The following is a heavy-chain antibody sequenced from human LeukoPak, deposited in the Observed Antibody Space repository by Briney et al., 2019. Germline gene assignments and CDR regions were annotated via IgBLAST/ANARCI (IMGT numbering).Heavy chain of an antibody. V-gene: IGHV3-7*01. J-gene: IGHJ4*02. CDR3: ARDLAYSRLDY. D-gene: IGHD5-18*01. CDR1: GFTFSGYG. CDR2: INPEGSEK. Sequence: PGGSLRLSCAASGFTFSGYGMDWVRQAPGKGLEWVASINPEGSEKYSADSVKGRFTISRDNAKNSLYLQMDSLRVEDTAFYYCARDLAYSRLDYWGQGMLVTVSS.